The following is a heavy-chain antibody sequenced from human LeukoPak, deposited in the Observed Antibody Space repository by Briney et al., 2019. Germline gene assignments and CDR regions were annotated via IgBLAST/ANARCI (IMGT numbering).Heavy chain of an antibody. CDR3: AKIDRGYSSGWSGFDP. CDR1: GGSISSYY. J-gene: IGHJ5*02. Sequence: QASETLSLTCTVSGGSISSYYWSWIRQPPGKGLEWIGYIYYSGTTNYNPSLKSRVTISVDTSKNQFSLKLSSVTAAYTAVYYCAKIDRGYSSGWSGFDPWGQGTLVTVSS. D-gene: IGHD6-19*01. V-gene: IGHV4-59*01. CDR2: IYYSGTT.